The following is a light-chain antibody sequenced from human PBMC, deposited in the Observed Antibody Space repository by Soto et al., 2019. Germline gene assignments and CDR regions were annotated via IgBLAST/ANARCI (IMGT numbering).Light chain of an antibody. CDR1: SSDVGGYNY. CDR2: DVS. V-gene: IGLV2-14*01. J-gene: IGLJ3*02. Sequence: QSALTQPASVSGSPGQSITMSCTGTSSDVGGYNYVSWYQQHPGKAPKLMIYDVSNRPSGVSNRFSGSKSGNTASLTISGLQAEDEADYYCSSYTSSSPRVFGRGTQLTVL. CDR3: SSYTSSSPRV.